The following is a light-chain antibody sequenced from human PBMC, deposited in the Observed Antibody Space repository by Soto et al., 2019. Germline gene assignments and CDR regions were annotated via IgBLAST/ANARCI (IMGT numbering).Light chain of an antibody. Sequence: QSVLTQPASVSGSPGQSITISCTGTSSDVGGYNYVSWYQQHPGKAPKLMIYEVSNRPSGVSNRFSGSKSGNTAYLTISGLQAEDEADYYFSSYTSSSTFYVFGXGTKVTVL. CDR1: SSDVGGYNY. CDR3: SSYTSSSTFYV. CDR2: EVS. V-gene: IGLV2-14*01. J-gene: IGLJ1*01.